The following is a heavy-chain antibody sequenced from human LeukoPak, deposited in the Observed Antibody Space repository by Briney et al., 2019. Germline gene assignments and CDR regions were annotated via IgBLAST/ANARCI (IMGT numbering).Heavy chain of an antibody. D-gene: IGHD6-6*01. Sequence: GGSLRLSCAASGFTFNSYVMNWVRQAPGKGLEWVSVISSSSTYIFYADSVKGRFAISRDNAKNSLFLQMNSLRADDTAVYYCARVDGASGAARMDVWGQGTTVTVSS. CDR3: ARVDGASGAARMDV. CDR2: ISSSSTYI. J-gene: IGHJ6*02. CDR1: GFTFNSYV. V-gene: IGHV3-21*01.